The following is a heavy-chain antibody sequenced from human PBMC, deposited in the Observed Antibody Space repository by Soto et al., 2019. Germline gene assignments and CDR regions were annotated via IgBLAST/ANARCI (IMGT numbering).Heavy chain of an antibody. CDR2: IYYTGST. CDR3: ARDRYYGSGTYYNFYYGMDV. CDR1: ACSICIRDYY. J-gene: IGHJ6*02. Sequence: SETLTLTCTVSACSICIRDYYWIWIRQPPGNCLEWIGNIYYTGSTYYNPSLKSRGTISLDTSKNQFSLKLSSVTAADTAVYYCARDRYYGSGTYYNFYYGMDVCGQGTTVTVSS. V-gene: IGHV4-30-4*01. D-gene: IGHD3-10*01.